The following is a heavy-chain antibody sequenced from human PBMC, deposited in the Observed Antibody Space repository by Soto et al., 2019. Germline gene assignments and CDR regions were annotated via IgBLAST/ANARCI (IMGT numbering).Heavy chain of an antibody. CDR2: ISPYNGNT. Sequence: ASVKVSCKASGYTFTSYGISWVRQAPGQGLEWMGWISPYNGNTNYAQKLQGRVTMTTDTSTSTAYMELRSLRSDDTAVYCCTRERPLGLPSAYATKTSFFDYWGQGTLVTVSS. CDR1: GYTFTSYG. CDR3: TRERPLGLPSAYATKTSFFDY. V-gene: IGHV1-18*01. D-gene: IGHD2-8*01. J-gene: IGHJ4*02.